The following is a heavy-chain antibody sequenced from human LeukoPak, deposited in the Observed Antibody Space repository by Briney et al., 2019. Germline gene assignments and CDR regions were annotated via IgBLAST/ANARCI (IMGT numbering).Heavy chain of an antibody. CDR3: ARLGSGSYYRGWFDP. V-gene: IGHV4-39*01. CDR2: ISYSGST. D-gene: IGHD3-10*01. J-gene: IGHJ5*02. Sequence: SETLSLTCTVSGGSITSSGDYWGWIRQSPGKGLEWIGCISYSGSTYDNPSLQSRVAISVDTSKNQFSLKLSSVTAADTAVYYCARLGSGSYYRGWFDPWGQGTLVTVSS. CDR1: GGSITSSGDY.